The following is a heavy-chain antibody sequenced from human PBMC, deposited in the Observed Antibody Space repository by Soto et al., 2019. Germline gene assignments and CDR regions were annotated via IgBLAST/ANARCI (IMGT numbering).Heavy chain of an antibody. CDR3: ARPIYYDSVSYWYFDL. D-gene: IGHD3-22*01. J-gene: IGHJ2*01. V-gene: IGHV1-69*01. CDR2: IIPIFGTA. CDR1: GGTFSSYA. Sequence: QVQLVQSGAEVKKPGSSVKVSCKASGGTFSSYAISWVRQAPGQGLEWMGGIIPIFGTANYAQKFQGRVTITADEPTSTAYMELSSLRSEDTSVYYCARPIYYDSVSYWYFDLWGRGTLVTVSS.